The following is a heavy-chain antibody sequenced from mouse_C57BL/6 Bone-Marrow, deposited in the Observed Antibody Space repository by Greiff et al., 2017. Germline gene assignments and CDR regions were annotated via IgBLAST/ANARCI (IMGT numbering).Heavy chain of an antibody. CDR2: IDPENGDT. CDR3: TTRYYPDY. Sequence: VQLQQSGAELVRPGASVKLSCTASGFNIKDDYMPWVKQRPEQGLEWIGWIDPENGDTEYASQFQGKATITADTSSNTAYLQLSSLTSEDTAVYYCTTRYYPDYWGQGTTLTVSS. CDR1: GFNIKDDY. J-gene: IGHJ2*01. V-gene: IGHV14-4*01.